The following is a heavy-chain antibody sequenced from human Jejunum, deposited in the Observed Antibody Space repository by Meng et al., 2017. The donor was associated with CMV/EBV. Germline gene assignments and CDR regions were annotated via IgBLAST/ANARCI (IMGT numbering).Heavy chain of an antibody. CDR2: IDWNGGAK. CDR1: TFDDYG. CDR3: ARDASSNQEQWLRQLDY. V-gene: IGHV3-20*03. Sequence: TFDDYGRSWVRRVAGEGLEWVSGIDWNGGAKGYVDSVKGRFTISRDNAKNSLYLQMNSLRAEDTAVYYCARDASSNQEQWLRQLDYWGQGTLVTVSS. J-gene: IGHJ4*02. D-gene: IGHD5-12*01.